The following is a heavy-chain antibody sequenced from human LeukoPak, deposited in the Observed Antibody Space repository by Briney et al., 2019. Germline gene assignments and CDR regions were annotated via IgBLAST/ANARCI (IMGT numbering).Heavy chain of an antibody. V-gene: IGHV4-4*07. J-gene: IGHJ5*02. CDR3: ARGGRRGRSMVRGVTHNNNSFDP. CDR1: GGSISSYY. CDR2: IYTSGST. D-gene: IGHD3-10*01. Sequence: SETLSLTCTVSGGSISSYYWSWIRQPAGKGLEWIGRIYTSGSTNYNPSLKSRVTMSVDTSKNQFSLKRSSATAADTAVYYWARGGRRGRSMVRGVTHNNNSFDPWGQGTLVTVSS.